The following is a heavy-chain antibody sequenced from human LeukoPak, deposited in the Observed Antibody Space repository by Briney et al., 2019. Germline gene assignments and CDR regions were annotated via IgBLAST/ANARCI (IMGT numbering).Heavy chain of an antibody. CDR3: AGSKAIGGFLGRDESRRYNWFDP. V-gene: IGHV4-59*01. CDR1: GGSISSYY. J-gene: IGHJ5*02. CDR2: LYYSGST. Sequence: SETLSLTCTVSGGSISSYYWSWIRQPPGKGLEWIGQLYYSGSTDYNPSLKSRVTISVDTSKKQFSLKLNSVTAADTAVYYCAGSKAIGGFLGRDESRRYNWFDPWGQGTLVTVSS. D-gene: IGHD3-10*01.